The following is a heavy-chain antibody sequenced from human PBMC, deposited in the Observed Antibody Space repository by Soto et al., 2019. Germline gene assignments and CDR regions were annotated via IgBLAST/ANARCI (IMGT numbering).Heavy chain of an antibody. CDR2: IYHSGNT. V-gene: IGHV4-31*03. CDR1: GGSISSGVYY. D-gene: IGHD6-6*01. Sequence: SETLSVTSRVSGGSISSGVYYWSWIRHLPGKDLEWIGYIYHSGNTYYNSSLKSRLTISVDTSKNQFSLKLTSVTAADTAVYYCARVGISSSDAFDIWGQGTIVTVSS. J-gene: IGHJ3*02. CDR3: ARVGISSSDAFDI.